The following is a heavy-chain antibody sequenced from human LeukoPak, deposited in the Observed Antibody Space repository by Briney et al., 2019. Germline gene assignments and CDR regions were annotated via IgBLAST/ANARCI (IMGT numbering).Heavy chain of an antibody. J-gene: IGHJ6*02. CDR1: GFTFSSYH. D-gene: IGHD4-17*01. CDR3: ARDGTTVITNYYYGMDV. V-gene: IGHV3-48*03. CDR2: IHSSGSTI. Sequence: TGGSLRLSCAASGFTFSSYHMNWVRQAPGKGLEWVSYIHSSGSTIYYADSVKGRFTISRDNAKNSLYLQMNSLRAEDTAVYHCARDGTTVITNYYYGMDVWGQGTTVTVSS.